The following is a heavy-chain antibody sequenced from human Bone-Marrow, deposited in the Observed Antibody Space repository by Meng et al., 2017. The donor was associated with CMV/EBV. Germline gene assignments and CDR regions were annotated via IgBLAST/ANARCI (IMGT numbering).Heavy chain of an antibody. Sequence: GESLKISCAASGFTFSSYAMHWVRQAPGKGLEWVSAVSGSGDVSYYADSVKGCFTISRDDSKTTVYLQMNSLRAEDTAVYYCATLWRRYYGSGSFYTDWGQGTLVTVSS. CDR1: GFTFSSYA. CDR2: VSGSGDVS. CDR3: ATLWRRYYGSGSFYTD. V-gene: IGHV3-23*01. D-gene: IGHD3-10*01. J-gene: IGHJ4*02.